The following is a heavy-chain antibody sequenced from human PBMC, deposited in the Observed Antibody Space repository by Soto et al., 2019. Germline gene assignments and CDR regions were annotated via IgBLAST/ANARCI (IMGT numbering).Heavy chain of an antibody. D-gene: IGHD3-22*01. V-gene: IGHV1-69*01. J-gene: IGHJ4*02. Sequence: QVQLVQSGAEVKKPGSSVKVSCKASGGTFSSYAISWVRQAPGQGLEWMGGIIPIFGTANYAQTFQGIVKITADESTSTAYMELSSLSAEDTAVYYCARGPDSSGYYYYFDYWGQGTLFTFSS. CDR1: GGTFSSYA. CDR2: IIPIFGTA. CDR3: ARGPDSSGYYYYFDY.